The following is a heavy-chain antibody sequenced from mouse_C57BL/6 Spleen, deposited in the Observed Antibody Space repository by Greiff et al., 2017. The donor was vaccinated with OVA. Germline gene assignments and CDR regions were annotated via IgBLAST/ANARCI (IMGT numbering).Heavy chain of an antibody. J-gene: IGHJ4*01. Sequence: VQLQQSGPELVKPRASVKRSFKSSSYPCTDYTLYWVKHIHGNSLYWIGDINPNNGGTIYNQKFKGKATLTVDKSSSTAYMELRSLTSEDTAVYYCARREDPLRDYYAMDYWGQGTSVTVSS. CDR1: SYPCTDYT. CDR3: ARREDPLRDYYAMDY. CDR2: INPNNGGT. V-gene: IGHV1-18*01. D-gene: IGHD1-1*01.